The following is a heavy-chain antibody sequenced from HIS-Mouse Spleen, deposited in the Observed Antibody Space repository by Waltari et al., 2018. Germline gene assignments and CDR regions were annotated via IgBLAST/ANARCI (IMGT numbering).Heavy chain of an antibody. D-gene: IGHD6-13*01. CDR3: AREIPYSSSWYDWYFDL. Sequence: QLQLQESGPGLVKPSETLSLTCTVSGGSISSSSYYWGWIRQPPGKGLEWIGSNYYSGCTYYNPSLKSRGTIAVDTSKNQFSLKRSSVTAADTAVYYCAREIPYSSSWYDWYFDLWGRGTLVTVSS. V-gene: IGHV4-39*07. CDR2: NYYSGCT. J-gene: IGHJ2*01. CDR1: GGSISSSSYY.